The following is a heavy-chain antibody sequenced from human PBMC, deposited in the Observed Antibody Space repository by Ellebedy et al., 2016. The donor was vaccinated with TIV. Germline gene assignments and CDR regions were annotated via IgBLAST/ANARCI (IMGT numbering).Heavy chain of an antibody. CDR1: GFTFSSYS. J-gene: IGHJ4*02. CDR3: GRGTVGATLIDY. Sequence: GESLKISCVVSGFTFSSYSMNWVRQAPGKGLEWVSSISSSSNYVYYADSVKGRFTIFRDDDKNALYLQMNSLRAEDTAVYYCGRGTVGATLIDYWGQGTLVTVSS. V-gene: IGHV3-21*01. D-gene: IGHD1-26*01. CDR2: ISSSSNYV.